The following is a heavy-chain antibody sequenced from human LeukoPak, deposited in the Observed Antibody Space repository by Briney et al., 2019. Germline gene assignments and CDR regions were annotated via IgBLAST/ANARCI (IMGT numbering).Heavy chain of an antibody. J-gene: IGHJ6*03. CDR1: GYTFTSYY. CDR2: INPSGGST. CDR3: ARDPVSSPAPYYMDV. Sequence: ASVKVSCKASGYTFTSYYMHWVRQAPGQGLEWMGIINPSGGSTSYAQKFQGRVTMTRDTSTSTVYMELSSLRSEDTAVYYCARDPVSSPAPYYMDVWGKGTTVTVSS. V-gene: IGHV1-46*01.